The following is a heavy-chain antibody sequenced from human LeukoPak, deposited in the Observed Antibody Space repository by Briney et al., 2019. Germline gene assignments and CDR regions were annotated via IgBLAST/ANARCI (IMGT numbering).Heavy chain of an antibody. CDR1: GYTLTELS. CDR2: FDPEDGET. Sequence: ASVKVSCKVSGYTLTELSMHWVRQAPGKGLGWMGGFDPEDGETIYAQKFQGRVTMTEDTSTDTAYMELSSLRSEDTAVYYCATGYGSGEHYYYYMDVWGKGTTVTVSS. V-gene: IGHV1-24*01. D-gene: IGHD2-15*01. CDR3: ATGYGSGEHYYYYMDV. J-gene: IGHJ6*03.